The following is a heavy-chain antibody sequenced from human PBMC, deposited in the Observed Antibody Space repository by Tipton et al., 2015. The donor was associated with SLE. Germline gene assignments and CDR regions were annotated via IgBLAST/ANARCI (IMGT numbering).Heavy chain of an antibody. CDR3: AKDSYYYYMDV. Sequence: RSLRLSCAASGFTFDDYAMHWVRQAPGKGLEWVSGISWNSGSIGYADSVKGRFTISRDNAKNSLYLQMNSLRAEDTALYYCAKDSYYYYMDVWGKGTTVTVSS. V-gene: IGHV3-9*01. J-gene: IGHJ6*03. CDR1: GFTFDDYA. CDR2: ISWNSGSI.